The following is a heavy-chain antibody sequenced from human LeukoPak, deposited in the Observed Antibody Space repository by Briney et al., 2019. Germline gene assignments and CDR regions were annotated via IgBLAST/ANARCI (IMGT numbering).Heavy chain of an antibody. CDR3: ATDRTTGNWGYYLDY. V-gene: IGHV3-30*03. J-gene: IGHJ4*02. D-gene: IGHD7-27*01. Sequence: GGPQRLSCAASGFTFSSYGMHGVPQAPRKGLERGAVISYDGSNKSYADSVKGRFTISRDNSKNTLYLEMNSLRAEDTAVYKCATDRTTGNWGYYLDYWGQGTLVTVSS. CDR2: ISYDGSNK. CDR1: GFTFSSYG.